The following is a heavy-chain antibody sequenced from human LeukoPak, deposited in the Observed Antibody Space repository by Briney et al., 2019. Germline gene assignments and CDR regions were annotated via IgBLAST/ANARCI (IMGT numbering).Heavy chain of an antibody. J-gene: IGHJ6*02. CDR3: ARVSDMTTVTTDYYYYGMDV. D-gene: IGHD4-17*01. Sequence: GGSLRLSCAASGFTFSSYSMNWVRQAPGKGLEWVSSTSSSSSYIYYADSVKGRFTISRDNAKNSLYLQMNSLRAEDTAVYYCARVSDMTTVTTDYYYYGMDVWGQGTTVTVSS. CDR1: GFTFSSYS. CDR2: TSSSSSYI. V-gene: IGHV3-21*01.